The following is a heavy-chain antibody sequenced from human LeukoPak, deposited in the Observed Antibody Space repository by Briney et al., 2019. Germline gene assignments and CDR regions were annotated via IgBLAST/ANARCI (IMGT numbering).Heavy chain of an antibody. CDR3: ARVRGYSYGFFDY. CDR1: GFTFSSYA. J-gene: IGHJ4*02. D-gene: IGHD5-18*01. Sequence: GGSLRLSCAASGFTFSSYAMSWVRQAPGKGLEWVSAISGSGGSTYYADSVKGRFTISRDNSKNTLYLQMNSLRAEDTAVYYCARVRGYSYGFFDYWGQGTLVTVSS. CDR2: ISGSGGST. V-gene: IGHV3-23*01.